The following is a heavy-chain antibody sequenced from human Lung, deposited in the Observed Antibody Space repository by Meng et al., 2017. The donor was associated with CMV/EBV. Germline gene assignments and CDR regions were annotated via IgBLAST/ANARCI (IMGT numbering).Heavy chain of an antibody. V-gene: IGHV4-4*02. CDR2: IYHSGST. Sequence: QVQLQEADPGLVQPSGTLCLSSAASGGSSTSSNWWSWVRQPPGKGLEWIGEIYHSGSTNYNPSLKSRVTISVDKSKDQFSLKLSSVTAADTAVYYCASFPPPGKQWLVTDYWGQGTLVTVSS. D-gene: IGHD6-19*01. CDR1: GGSSTSSNW. J-gene: IGHJ4*02. CDR3: ASFPPPGKQWLVTDY.